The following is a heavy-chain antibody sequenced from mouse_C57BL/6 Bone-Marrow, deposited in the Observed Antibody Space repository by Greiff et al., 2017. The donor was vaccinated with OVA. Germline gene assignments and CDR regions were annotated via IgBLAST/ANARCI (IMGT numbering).Heavy chain of an antibody. CDR2: IHPNSGST. CDR1: GYTFTSYW. J-gene: IGHJ1*03. V-gene: IGHV1-64*01. D-gene: IGHD4-1*01. Sequence: QVQLQQPGAELVKPGASVKLSCKASGYTFTSYWMHWVKQRPGQGLEWIGMIHPNSGSTNYNEKFKGKATLTVDKSSSTAYMHLSSLTSEDSAVYYCAREVDWGRYFDVWGTGTTVTVSS. CDR3: AREVDWGRYFDV.